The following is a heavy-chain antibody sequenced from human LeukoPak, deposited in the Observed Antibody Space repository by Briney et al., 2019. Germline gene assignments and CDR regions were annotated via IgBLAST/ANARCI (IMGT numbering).Heavy chain of an antibody. CDR3: AKANSNYYYGMDV. CDR2: ISYDGGNE. CDR1: GFAFSSYG. J-gene: IGHJ6*02. Sequence: GGSLRLSCAASGFAFSSYGMHWVRQAPGKGLEWVAVISYDGGNEYYVDSVKGRFTISRDNSKNTLYVQLNSLRAEDTAVYFCAKANSNYYYGMDVWGQGTTVTVSS. D-gene: IGHD2/OR15-2a*01. V-gene: IGHV3-30*18.